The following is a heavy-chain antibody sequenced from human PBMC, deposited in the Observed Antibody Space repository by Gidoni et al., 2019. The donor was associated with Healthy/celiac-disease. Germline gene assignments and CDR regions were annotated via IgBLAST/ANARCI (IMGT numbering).Heavy chain of an antibody. V-gene: IGHV3-53*02. CDR2: MYSGGRT. D-gene: IGHD3-10*01. J-gene: IGHJ2*01. CDR3: ARSDYGENWYFDL. Sequence: EVQLVETGGGLIQPGGSLRLPCAASGFTVSSNYMSWVRQAPGQGMEWVSVMYSGGRTYYAASVKDRFTISRDNSKNTLYLQMNSLRAEDTAVYYCARSDYGENWYFDLWGRGTLVTVSS. CDR1: GFTVSSNY.